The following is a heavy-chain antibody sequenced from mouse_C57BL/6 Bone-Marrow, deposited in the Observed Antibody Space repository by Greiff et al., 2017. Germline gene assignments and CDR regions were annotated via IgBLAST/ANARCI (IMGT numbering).Heavy chain of an antibody. CDR2: ISSGGDYT. CDR3: TRVGIYYYGGAWFAY. CDR1: GFTFSSYA. D-gene: IGHD1-1*01. V-gene: IGHV5-9-1*02. Sequence: EVQRLESGDGLVKPGASLKLSCAASGFTFSSYAMPWVRQTPEKRLEWVGYISSGGDYTYYADTVKGRFTISIDNARNTLYLQMSSLMSEDTAMYYCTRVGIYYYGGAWFAYWGQGTLVTVSA. J-gene: IGHJ3*01.